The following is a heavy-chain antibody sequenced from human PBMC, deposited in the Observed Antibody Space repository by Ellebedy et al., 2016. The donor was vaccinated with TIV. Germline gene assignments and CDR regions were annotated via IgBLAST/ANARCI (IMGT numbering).Heavy chain of an antibody. D-gene: IGHD5-12*01. CDR1: GFTFSNYW. CDR2: IKQDGSEK. CDR3: ARGGYGRPFDC. V-gene: IGHV3-7*03. J-gene: IGHJ4*02. Sequence: GVSLRLSCAASGFTFSNYWMKWVRQAPGKGLEWVANIKQDGSEKYYVDPVKGRFTISRDNAKNSLFLQMNSLRVEDTAVYFCARGGYGRPFDCWGQGTLVTVSS.